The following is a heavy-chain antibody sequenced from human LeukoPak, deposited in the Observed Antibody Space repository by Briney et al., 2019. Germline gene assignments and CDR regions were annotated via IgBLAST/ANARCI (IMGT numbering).Heavy chain of an antibody. Sequence: ASVKVSCKASGYTFTGYYMHWVRQAPGQGLEWMGWINPNSGGTNYAQKFQGRVTMTRDMSISTAYMELSRLRSDDTAVYYCARAVTQLLYYFDYWGQGTLVTVSS. CDR2: INPNSGGT. CDR3: ARAVTQLLYYFDY. D-gene: IGHD2-2*01. CDR1: GYTFTGYY. J-gene: IGHJ4*02. V-gene: IGHV1-2*02.